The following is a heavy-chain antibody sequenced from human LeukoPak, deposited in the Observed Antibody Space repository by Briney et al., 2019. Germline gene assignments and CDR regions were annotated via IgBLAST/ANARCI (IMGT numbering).Heavy chain of an antibody. J-gene: IGHJ4*02. V-gene: IGHV4-30-4*08. CDR2: IYCSGST. CDR1: GGSFSGYY. CDR3: AREHEGYFDY. Sequence: PSETLSLTCAVYGGSFSGYYWSWIRQPPGKGLEWIGYIYCSGSTYYNPSLKSRVTISVDTSKNQFSLKLSSVTAADTAVYYCAREHEGYFDYWGQGTLVTVSS.